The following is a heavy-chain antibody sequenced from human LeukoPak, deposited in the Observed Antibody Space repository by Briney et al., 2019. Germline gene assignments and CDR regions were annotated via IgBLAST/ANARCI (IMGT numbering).Heavy chain of an antibody. CDR3: ARGMVRGVTNDY. J-gene: IGHJ4*02. D-gene: IGHD3-10*01. CDR2: IYYSGST. CDR1: GVSISSYY. Sequence: SETLSLTCTVSGVSISSYYWSWVRQPPGKGLEGVGYIYYSGSTNYNPALKSRVTISVDTSKNQFPLKLSSVTAADTAVYYCARGMVRGVTNDYWGQGTLVTVSS. V-gene: IGHV4-59*01.